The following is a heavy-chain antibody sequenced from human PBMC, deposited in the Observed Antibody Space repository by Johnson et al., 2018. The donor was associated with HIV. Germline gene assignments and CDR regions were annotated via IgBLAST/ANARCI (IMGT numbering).Heavy chain of an antibody. CDR3: ARIDYSNYEEAFDI. CDR2: IYSVGST. V-gene: IGHV3-66*01. J-gene: IGHJ3*02. D-gene: IGHD4-11*01. Sequence: VQLVQSGGGVVRPGGSLRRSRAASGFTFSSHYMSWVRQAPGKGLVWASVIYSVGSTYYAASVQGRFTISRDNSKNTLYLQMNSLRAEDTAVYYCARIDYSNYEEAFDIWGQGTMVTVSS. CDR1: GFTFSSHY.